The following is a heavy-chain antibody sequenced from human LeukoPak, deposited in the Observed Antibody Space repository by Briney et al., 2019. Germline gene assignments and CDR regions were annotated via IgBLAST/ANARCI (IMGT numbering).Heavy chain of an antibody. V-gene: IGHV1-2*02. CDR2: INPNSGGT. J-gene: IGHJ4*02. Sequence: ASVKVSCKASGYTFTGYYMHWARQAPGQGLEWMGWINPNSGGTNYAQKFQGRVTMTRDTSISTAYMELSRLRSDDTAIYYCARDYTLRLGELSLHFDYWGQGTLVTVSS. D-gene: IGHD3-16*02. CDR3: ARDYTLRLGELSLHFDY. CDR1: GYTFTGYY.